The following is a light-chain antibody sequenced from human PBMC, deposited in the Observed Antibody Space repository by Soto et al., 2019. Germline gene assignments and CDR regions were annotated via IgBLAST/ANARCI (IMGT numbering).Light chain of an antibody. CDR3: QQYNNWLWT. CDR1: QNISSN. CDR2: GAS. J-gene: IGKJ1*01. Sequence: EIVMTQSPATLSVSPGERATLSCRASQNISSNLARYQQKPGQAPRVLIDGASTRSTGLPARFSGSRSGTEFTLTISSLQSEDFAVYYCQQYNNWLWTFGQGTKVEIK. V-gene: IGKV3-15*01.